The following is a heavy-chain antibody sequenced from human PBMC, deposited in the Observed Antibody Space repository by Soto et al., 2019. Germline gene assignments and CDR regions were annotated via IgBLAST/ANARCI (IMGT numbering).Heavy chain of an antibody. Sequence: SETLSLTCTVSGGSISSYYWSWIRQPPGKGLEWIGYIYYNVNTNYNPSLKSRVTISVDTSKNQFSLKLSSVTAADTAVYYCARAPRGNYGYPSYFDYWGQGTLVTVSS. CDR3: ARAPRGNYGYPSYFDY. D-gene: IGHD3-10*01. CDR2: IYYNVNT. CDR1: GGSISSYY. J-gene: IGHJ4*02. V-gene: IGHV4-59*08.